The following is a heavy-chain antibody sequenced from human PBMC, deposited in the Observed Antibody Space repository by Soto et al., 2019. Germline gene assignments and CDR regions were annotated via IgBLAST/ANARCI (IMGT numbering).Heavy chain of an antibody. CDR3: ARGLYYYDSSGSYDAFDI. CDR1: GGTFSSYA. CDR2: IIPIFGTA. V-gene: IGHV1-69*13. Sequence: GASVMVSCKASGGTFSSYAISWVRQAPGQGLEWMGGIIPIFGTANYAQKFQGRVTITADESTSTAYMELSSLRSEDTAVYYCARGLYYYDSSGSYDAFDIWGQGTMVTVSS. J-gene: IGHJ3*02. D-gene: IGHD3-22*01.